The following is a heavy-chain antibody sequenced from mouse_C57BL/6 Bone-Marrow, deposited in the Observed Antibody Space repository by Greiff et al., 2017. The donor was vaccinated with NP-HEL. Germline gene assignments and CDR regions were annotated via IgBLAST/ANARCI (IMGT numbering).Heavy chain of an antibody. D-gene: IGHD2-4*01. J-gene: IGHJ1*03. Sequence: EVQGVESGGGLVQPGESLKLSCESNEYEFPSHDMSWVRKTPEKRLELVAAINSDGGSNYYPDTMERRLIISRDNTKKTLYLQISSLRSEDTALYYCARRDYDSWYFDVWGTGTTVTVSS. CDR2: INSDGGSN. CDR1: EYEFPSHD. CDR3: ARRDYDSWYFDV. V-gene: IGHV5-2*01.